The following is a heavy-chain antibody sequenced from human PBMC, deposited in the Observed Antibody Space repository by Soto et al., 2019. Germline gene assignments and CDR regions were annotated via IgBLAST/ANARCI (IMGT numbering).Heavy chain of an antibody. J-gene: IGHJ4*01. CDR3: ARGGDIVTTTRYFDY. V-gene: IGHV3-33*01. Sequence: PGGSLRLSCTTSGFTFSSYTMHWVRQAPGKGPEWVALMWYDGSHAEYLESVKGRFTISRGNSKSTLYLQMNSLRVEDTALFYCARGGDIVTTTRYFDYWGQGTLVTVSS. CDR2: MWYDGSHA. CDR1: GFTFSSYT. D-gene: IGHD3-9*01.